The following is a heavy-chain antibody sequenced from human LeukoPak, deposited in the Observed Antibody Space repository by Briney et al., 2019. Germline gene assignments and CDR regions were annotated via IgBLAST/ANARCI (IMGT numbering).Heavy chain of an antibody. Sequence: SETLSLTCAVYGGSFSGYYWSWIRQPPGKGLEWIGEINHSGSTNYNPSLKSRVTISVDTSKNQFSLKLSSVTAADTAVYYCARGRRGYRELYYYYYYMDVWGKGTTVTVS. J-gene: IGHJ6*03. D-gene: IGHD5-18*01. V-gene: IGHV4-34*01. CDR3: ARGRRGYRELYYYYYYMDV. CDR2: INHSGST. CDR1: GGSFSGYY.